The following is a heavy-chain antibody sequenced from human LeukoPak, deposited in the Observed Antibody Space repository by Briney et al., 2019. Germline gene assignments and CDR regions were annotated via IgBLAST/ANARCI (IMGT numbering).Heavy chain of an antibody. CDR2: IRQDGGEK. D-gene: IGHD6-13*01. Sequence: GGSLRLSXAASGFTFSSYWMNWVRQAPGKGLEWVASIRQDGGEKSYVDSVKGRFTMSRDNTKNSLYLQMSSLRAEDTAVYYCARDGTAAGLYFDLWGQGTLVTVSS. J-gene: IGHJ4*01. V-gene: IGHV3-7*01. CDR1: GFTFSSYW. CDR3: ARDGTAAGLYFDL.